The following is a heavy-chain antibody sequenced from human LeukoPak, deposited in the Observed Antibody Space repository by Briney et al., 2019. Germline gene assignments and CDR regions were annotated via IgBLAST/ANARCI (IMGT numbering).Heavy chain of an antibody. CDR3: ARQGSGRAFDI. Sequence: PSETLSLTCTVSGGXISSYYWNWIRQPPGKGLEWIAYMFYNVSTNYSPSLKSRVTISVDTSKNQFSLKLISVTAADTAVYFCARQGSGRAFDIWGQGTMVTVSS. CDR2: MFYNVST. CDR1: GGXISSYY. J-gene: IGHJ3*02. V-gene: IGHV4-59*08.